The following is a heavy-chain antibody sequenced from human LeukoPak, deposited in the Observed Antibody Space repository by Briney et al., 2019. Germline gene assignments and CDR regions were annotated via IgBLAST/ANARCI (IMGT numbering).Heavy chain of an antibody. CDR3: ARAPYLSSGS. Sequence: SETLSLTCAVFGGSFSGYYWSWICQPPGKGLEWIGEIDHSGSTNYNPSLKSRVTISLDTSKNQFSLKLSSVTAADTAVYYCARAPYLSSGSWGQGTMVTVSS. J-gene: IGHJ3*01. D-gene: IGHD3-22*01. V-gene: IGHV4-34*01. CDR2: IDHSGST. CDR1: GGSFSGYY.